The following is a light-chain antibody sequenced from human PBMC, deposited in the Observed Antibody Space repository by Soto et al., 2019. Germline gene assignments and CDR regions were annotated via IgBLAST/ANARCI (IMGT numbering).Light chain of an antibody. Sequence: DIVMTQSPDSLAVSLGERATINCKSSQSVLYSSSNKNYLAWYQQKPGQSPKLLIYWASTQETGVPDRFSGSGSGTDFTLTISSLQAEDVAVYYCQQYYSAPLTFGGGTKVEIK. CDR3: QQYYSAPLT. CDR1: QSVLYSSSNKNY. J-gene: IGKJ4*01. V-gene: IGKV4-1*01. CDR2: WAS.